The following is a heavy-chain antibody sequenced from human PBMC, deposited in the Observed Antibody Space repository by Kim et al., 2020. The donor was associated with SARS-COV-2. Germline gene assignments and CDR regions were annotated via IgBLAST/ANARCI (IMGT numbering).Heavy chain of an antibody. D-gene: IGHD3-10*01. J-gene: IGHJ6*02. V-gene: IGHV3-30*18. CDR1: GFTFSSYG. CDR3: AKESGSGSYYAWTYYYYGIGV. Sequence: GGSLRLSCAASGFTFSSYGMHWVRQAPGKGLEWVAVISYDGSNKYYADSVKGRFTISRDNSKNTLYLQMNSLRAEDTAVYYCAKESGSGSYYAWTYYYYGIGVWGQGATLTVS. CDR2: ISYDGSNK.